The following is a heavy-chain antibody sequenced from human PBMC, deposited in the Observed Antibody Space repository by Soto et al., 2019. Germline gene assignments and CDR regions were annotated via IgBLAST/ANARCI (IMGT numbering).Heavy chain of an antibody. CDR1: GYSFASFW. D-gene: IGHD3-3*01. Sequence: GGSLKISCKGSGYSFASFWIGWVRQMPGKGLEWMGIIYPRDSDTRYSPSFQGQATISADKSISTAYLQWSSLKASDTAMYYCAKYYGFWRGYSTPYYYYGMDVWGQGTSVTVSS. CDR3: AKYYGFWRGYSTPYYYYGMDV. CDR2: IYPRDSDT. V-gene: IGHV5-51*01. J-gene: IGHJ6*02.